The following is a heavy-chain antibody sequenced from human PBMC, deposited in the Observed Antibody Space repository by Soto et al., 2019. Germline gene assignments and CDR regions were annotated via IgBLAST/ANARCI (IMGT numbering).Heavy chain of an antibody. Sequence: GGSLRLSCAASGFTFSSYAMSWVRQAPGKGLEWVSAISGSGGSTYYADSVKGRFTISRDNSKNTLYLQMNSLRAEDTAVYYCARGKYYDFWSGYYYYYYGMDVWGQGTTVTVSS. D-gene: IGHD3-3*01. J-gene: IGHJ6*02. CDR1: GFTFSSYA. V-gene: IGHV3-23*01. CDR2: ISGSGGST. CDR3: ARGKYYDFWSGYYYYYYGMDV.